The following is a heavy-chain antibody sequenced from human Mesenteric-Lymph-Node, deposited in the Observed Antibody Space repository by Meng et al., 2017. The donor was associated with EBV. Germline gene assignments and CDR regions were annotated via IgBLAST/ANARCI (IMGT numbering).Heavy chain of an antibody. D-gene: IGHD4-17*01. CDR2: ISYDGSDK. V-gene: IGHV3-30*18. J-gene: IGHJ4*02. CDR3: AKGDYGDQYFDY. Sequence: QEQVVEGGGVVGPARWSLRLSCASSGFTFNKNAMYWVRQAPGKGLEWVAAISYDGSDKYYADSVKGRFTISRDNSKNTLYLQLNSLRPEDTAMYYCAKGDYGDQYFDYWGQGTLVTVSS. CDR1: GFTFNKNA.